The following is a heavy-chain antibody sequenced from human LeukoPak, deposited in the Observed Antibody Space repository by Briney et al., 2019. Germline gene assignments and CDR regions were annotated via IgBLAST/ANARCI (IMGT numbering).Heavy chain of an antibody. Sequence: GGSLRLSCKGSGYDFTSYYIAWVRQMPGKGLEWMGVIYPGDPDTRYSPSFQGQVTISADKPISTAYLQWSSLRASDTAMYYCARSGYTYGYRYFDYWGQGTLVTVSS. CDR2: IYPGDPDT. J-gene: IGHJ4*02. CDR3: ARSGYTYGYRYFDY. D-gene: IGHD5-18*01. V-gene: IGHV5-51*04. CDR1: GYDFTSYY.